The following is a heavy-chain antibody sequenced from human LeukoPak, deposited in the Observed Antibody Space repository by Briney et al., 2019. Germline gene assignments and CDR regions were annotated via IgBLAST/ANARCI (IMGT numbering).Heavy chain of an antibody. V-gene: IGHV3-48*03. D-gene: IGHD3-9*01. CDR1: GFTFSSYE. CDR3: AKGQLGGYWLYDY. J-gene: IGHJ4*02. Sequence: GGSLRLSCAASGFTFSSYEMNWVRQAPGKGLEWVSYISSSGSTIYYAGSVKGRFTISRDNSKNTLYLQMNSLRAEDTAVYSCAKGQLGGYWLYDYWGQGTLVTVSS. CDR2: ISSSGSTI.